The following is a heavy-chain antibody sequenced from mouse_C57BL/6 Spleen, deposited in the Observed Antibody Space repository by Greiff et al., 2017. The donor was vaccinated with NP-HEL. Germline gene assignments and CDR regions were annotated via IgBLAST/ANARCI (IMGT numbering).Heavy chain of an antibody. CDR3: ARDRHYYGSSPHWYFDV. CDR1: GYTFTDYY. V-gene: IGHV1-19*01. D-gene: IGHD1-1*01. J-gene: IGHJ1*03. Sequence: EVQLQQSGPVLVKPGASVKMSCKASGYTFTDYYMNWVKQSHGKSLEWIGVINPYNGGTSYNQKFKGKATLTVDKSSSTAYMELNSLTSEDSAVYYCARDRHYYGSSPHWYFDVWGTGTTVTVSS. CDR2: INPYNGGT.